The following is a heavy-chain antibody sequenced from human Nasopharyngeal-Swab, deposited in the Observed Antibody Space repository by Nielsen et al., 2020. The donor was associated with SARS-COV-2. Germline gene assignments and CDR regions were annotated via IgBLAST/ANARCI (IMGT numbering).Heavy chain of an antibody. CDR2: VHHSGST. J-gene: IGHJ4*01. Sequence: WIRQPPGKGLKWIGEVHHSGSTHYNPSLKSQVVISADKSNQFSLRMNSVTAADTALYYCARSLVGCSSHTCALMNWGHGTLVTVSS. V-gene: IGHV4-4*02. CDR3: ARSLVGCSSHTCALMN. D-gene: IGHD2-2*01.